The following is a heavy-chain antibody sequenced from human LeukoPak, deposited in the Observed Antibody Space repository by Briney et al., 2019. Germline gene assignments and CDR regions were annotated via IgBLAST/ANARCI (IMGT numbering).Heavy chain of an antibody. CDR2: ISGASSDNYI. CDR3: TREGGVGP. J-gene: IGHJ5*02. V-gene: IGHV3-21*01. Sequence: GGSLRLSCVASGFSFGVYSTNWVRQAPGKGLEWVSTISGASSDNYIDYADSVKGRFTISRDNAKNSVFLEMNGLRDDDTAVYYCTREGGVGPWGQGTLVSVSS. D-gene: IGHD3-16*01. CDR1: GFSFGVYS.